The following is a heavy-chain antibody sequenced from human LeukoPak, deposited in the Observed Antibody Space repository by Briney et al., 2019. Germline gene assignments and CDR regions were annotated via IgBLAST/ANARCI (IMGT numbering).Heavy chain of an antibody. CDR2: IYSGGST. J-gene: IGHJ6*02. D-gene: IGHD6-13*01. Sequence: PGGSLRLSCAASGFTVSSNYMSWVRQAPGKGLEWVPVIYSGGSTYYADSVKGRFTISRDNSKNTLYLQMNSLRAEDTAVYYCARVSRRQLVRVDGMDVWGQGTTVTVSS. CDR1: GFTVSSNY. CDR3: ARVSRRQLVRVDGMDV. V-gene: IGHV3-53*01.